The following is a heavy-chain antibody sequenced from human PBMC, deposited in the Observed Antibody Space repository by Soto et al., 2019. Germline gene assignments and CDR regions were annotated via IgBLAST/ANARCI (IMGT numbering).Heavy chain of an antibody. Sequence: QLQLQESGPGLVKPSETLSLTCTVSGGSISSSGYYWGWIRQPPGKGLEWIGSIYYSGSAYYNPTLKSRVTMSVDTSRNQFSLDLNSVTAADTAIYYCARQVHRCSTTYYCFYDYMDVWGKGTTVTVSS. V-gene: IGHV4-39*01. CDR1: GGSISSSGYY. D-gene: IGHD2-2*01. CDR3: ARQVHRCSTTYYCFYDYMDV. J-gene: IGHJ6*03. CDR2: IYYSGSA.